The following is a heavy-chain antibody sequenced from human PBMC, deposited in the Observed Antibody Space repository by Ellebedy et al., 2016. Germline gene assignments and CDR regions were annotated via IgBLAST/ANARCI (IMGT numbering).Heavy chain of an antibody. CDR2: ISYDGSNK. J-gene: IGHJ3*02. V-gene: IGHV3-30-3*01. CDR3: ARAMATIMDAFDI. Sequence: GESLKISCAAPGFTFSSYAMHWVRQAPGKGLEWVAVISYDGSNKYYADSVKGRFTISRDNSKNTLYLQMNSLRAEDTAVYYCARAMATIMDAFDIWGQGTMVTVSS. D-gene: IGHD5-24*01. CDR1: GFTFSSYA.